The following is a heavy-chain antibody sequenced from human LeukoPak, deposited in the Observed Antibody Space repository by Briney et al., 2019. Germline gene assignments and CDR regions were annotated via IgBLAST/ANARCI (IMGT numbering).Heavy chain of an antibody. V-gene: IGHV3-23*01. CDR1: GFTFSSYA. CDR3: ARCGYSYGYLYYYYYGMDV. CDR2: ISGSGGST. D-gene: IGHD5-18*01. Sequence: PGGSLRLSCAASGFTFSSYAMSWVRQAPGKGLEWVSAISGSGGSTYYADSVKGRFTISRDNAKNSLYLQMNSLRAEDTAVYYCARCGYSYGYLYYYYYGMDVWGQGTTVTVSS. J-gene: IGHJ6*02.